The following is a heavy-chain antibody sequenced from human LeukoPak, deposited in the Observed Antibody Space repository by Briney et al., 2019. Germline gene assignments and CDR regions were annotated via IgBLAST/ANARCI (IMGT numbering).Heavy chain of an antibody. CDR2: FGPEDGET. CDR1: GYTLSELS. Sequence: ASVKVSCKVSGYTLSELSIRWVRQARGKGLEWMGSFGPEDGETIFAKKFQGRVTMTEDTSTDTASLELSSLRSEDTAVYYCATSEGPYHDFSSGSSNYLEYWGQGTLVTVSS. V-gene: IGHV1-24*01. CDR3: ATSEGPYHDFSSGSSNYLEY. D-gene: IGHD3-3*01. J-gene: IGHJ4*02.